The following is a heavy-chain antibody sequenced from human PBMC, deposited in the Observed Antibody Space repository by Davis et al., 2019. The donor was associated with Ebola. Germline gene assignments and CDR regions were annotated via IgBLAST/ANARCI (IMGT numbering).Heavy chain of an antibody. Sequence: GSLRLSCTVPGGSISSYYWSWIRQPPGKGLEWIGYIYYSGSTNYNPSLKSRVTISVDTSKNQFSLKLSSVTAADTAVYYCARHVGQLGYYYDYGMDVWGQGTTVTVSS. CDR1: GGSISSYY. V-gene: IGHV4-59*08. CDR2: IYYSGST. J-gene: IGHJ6*02. D-gene: IGHD6-6*01. CDR3: ARHVGQLGYYYDYGMDV.